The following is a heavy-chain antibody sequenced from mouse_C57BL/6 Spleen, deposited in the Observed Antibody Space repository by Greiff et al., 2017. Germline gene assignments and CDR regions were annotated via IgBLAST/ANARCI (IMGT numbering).Heavy chain of an antibody. V-gene: IGHV1-20*01. J-gene: IGHJ2*01. CDR1: GYSFTGYF. CDR3: ARGETVVATPFDY. CDR2: INPSNGDT. D-gene: IGHD1-1*01. Sequence: VQLKESGPELVKPGDSVKISCKASGYSFTGYFMNWVRQSHGKSLEWIGRINPSNGDTFYNQTVKGKATLTVDKSSSTAHMELRSLTSEDSAVYYCARGETVVATPFDYWGQGTTLTVSS.